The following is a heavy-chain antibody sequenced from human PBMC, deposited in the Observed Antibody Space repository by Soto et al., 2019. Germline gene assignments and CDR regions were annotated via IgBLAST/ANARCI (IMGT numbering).Heavy chain of an antibody. V-gene: IGHV1-3*01. CDR2: INAGNGNT. Sequence: ASVKVSCKASGYTFTCYALYWLRQAPGQRLEWMGWINAGNGNTKYSQKFQGRVTITRDTSKSTVYMDLSSLRSEDTAVYYCARSADPSGYNYDIDYWGQRTQVTVSS. J-gene: IGHJ4*02. CDR1: GYTFTCYA. CDR3: ARSADPSGYNYDIDY. D-gene: IGHD3-22*01.